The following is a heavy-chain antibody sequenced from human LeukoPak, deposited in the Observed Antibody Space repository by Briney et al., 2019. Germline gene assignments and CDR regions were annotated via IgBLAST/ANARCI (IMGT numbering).Heavy chain of an antibody. CDR1: GGSITSNSYY. CDR3: ARERREQLLPPYTRSVTYFDY. CDR2: IYYSGST. J-gene: IGHJ4*02. V-gene: IGHV4-39*07. Sequence: SETLSLTCTVSGGSITSNSYYWGWIRQPPGKGLEWIGSIYYSGSTYYNPSLKRRVTISIDTSKNQFSLKLSSVTAADTAVYYCARERREQLLPPYTRSVTYFDYWGQGALVTVSS. D-gene: IGHD2-2*01.